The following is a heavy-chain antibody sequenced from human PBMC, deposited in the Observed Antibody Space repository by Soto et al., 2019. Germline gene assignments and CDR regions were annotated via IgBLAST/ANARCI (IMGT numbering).Heavy chain of an antibody. CDR3: ARTSAAGKYYYGMDV. CDR2: IYPGDSDT. CDR1: GYSFTSYW. V-gene: IGHV5-51*01. J-gene: IGHJ6*02. D-gene: IGHD6-13*01. Sequence: GESLXISCKGSGYSFTSYWISWVRQMPGKGLEWMGIIYPGDSDTRYSPSFQGQVTISADKSISTAYLQWSSLKASDTAMYYCARTSAAGKYYYGMDVWGQGTTVTVSS.